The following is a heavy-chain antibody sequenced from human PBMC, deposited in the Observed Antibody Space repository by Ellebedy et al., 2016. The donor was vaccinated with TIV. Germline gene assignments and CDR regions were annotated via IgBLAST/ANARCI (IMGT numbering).Heavy chain of an antibody. V-gene: IGHV3-66*04. D-gene: IGHD3-10*01. CDR1: GFTVSSNY. J-gene: IGHJ4*02. Sequence: PGGSLRLSCAASGFTVSSNYMSRVRKAPGKGLEWVSIIYKDDTTFYADSVKGRFTISRDSSKNTVYLQMNSLRGEDTAVYYCAKQQSRGINYFDHWGQGTLVTVSS. CDR2: IYKDDTT. CDR3: AKQQSRGINYFDH.